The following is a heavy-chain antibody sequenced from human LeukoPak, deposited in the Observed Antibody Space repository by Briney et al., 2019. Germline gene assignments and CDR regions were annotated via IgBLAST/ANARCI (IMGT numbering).Heavy chain of an antibody. D-gene: IGHD1-26*01. CDR2: LYYSGST. CDR3: ARRSWDSDY. CDR1: GGSISSSGNY. J-gene: IGHJ4*02. V-gene: IGHV4-39*07. Sequence: SETLSLTCTVSGGSISSSGNYWGWIRQPPGKGLEWIGSLYYSGSTYYNPSLKSRATISVDRSKNQFSLKLSSVTAADTAVYYCARRSWDSDYWGQGTRVTVSS.